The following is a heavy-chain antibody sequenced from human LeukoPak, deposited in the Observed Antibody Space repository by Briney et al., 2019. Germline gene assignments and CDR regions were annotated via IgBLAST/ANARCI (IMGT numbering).Heavy chain of an antibody. D-gene: IGHD6-13*01. CDR2: IYVTGST. CDR1: GASISSYY. V-gene: IGHV4-4*07. Sequence: SETLSLTCTVSGASISSYYWSWIRQPAGKALEWIGRIYVTGSTTYNPSLESRVTMSLDTSKNHFSLKLRSVTAADTAVYYCAREGIAAAVRKSVDTNNWFDPWGQGTLVTVSS. CDR3: AREGIAAAVRKSVDTNNWFDP. J-gene: IGHJ5*02.